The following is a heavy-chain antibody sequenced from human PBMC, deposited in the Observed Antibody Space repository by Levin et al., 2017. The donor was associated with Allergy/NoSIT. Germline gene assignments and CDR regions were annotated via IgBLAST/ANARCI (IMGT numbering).Heavy chain of an antibody. V-gene: IGHV4-30-2*01. Sequence: SETLSLTCAVSGGSISSGGYSWSWIRQPPGKGLEWIGYIYHSGSTYYNPSLKSRVTISVDRSKNQFSLKLSSVTAADTAVYYCARENQLLPAYYFDYWGQGTLVTVSS. CDR3: ARENQLLPAYYFDY. J-gene: IGHJ4*02. CDR2: IYHSGST. CDR1: GGSISSGGYS. D-gene: IGHD2-2*01.